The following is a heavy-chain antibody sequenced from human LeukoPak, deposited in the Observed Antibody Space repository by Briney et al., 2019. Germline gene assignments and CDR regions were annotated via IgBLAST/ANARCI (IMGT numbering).Heavy chain of an antibody. CDR1: GYTFTSYG. CDR3: ARGQARSYYSAFDY. J-gene: IGHJ4*02. Sequence: ASVKVSCKASGYTFTSYGISWVRQAPGQGLEWMGWISAYNGNTNYAQKLQGRVTMTRDMSTSTVYMELSSLRSEDTAVYYCARGQARSYYSAFDYWGQGTLVTVSS. CDR2: ISAYNGNT. D-gene: IGHD1-26*01. V-gene: IGHV1-18*01.